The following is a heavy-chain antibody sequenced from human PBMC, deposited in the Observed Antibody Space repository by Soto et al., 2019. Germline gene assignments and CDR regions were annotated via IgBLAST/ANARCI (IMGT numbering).Heavy chain of an antibody. CDR1: GFTFSSYA. CDR3: AKEETVISHYYYYYGMDV. J-gene: IGHJ6*02. V-gene: IGHV3-23*01. Sequence: EVQLLESGGGLVQPGGSLRLSCAASGFTFSSYAMNWVRQAPGKGLEWVSVISGTGGITYHADSVRGRFTISRDNSKNTLYLQMDSLRADDTAVYFCAKEETVISHYYYYYGMDVWVQGTTVTVSS. D-gene: IGHD4-4*01. CDR2: ISGTGGIT.